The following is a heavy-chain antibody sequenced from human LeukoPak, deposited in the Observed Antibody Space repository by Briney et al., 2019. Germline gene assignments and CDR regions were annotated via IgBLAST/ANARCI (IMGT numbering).Heavy chain of an antibody. CDR1: GFTFSSYG. CDR2: IWYDGSNK. D-gene: IGHD3-16*01. V-gene: IGHV3-33*01. J-gene: IGHJ4*02. CDR3: ARDHILGGIDY. Sequence: GGSLRLSCAASGFTFSSYGMYWVRQAPGKGLEWVAVIWYDGSNKYYADSVKGRFTISRDNSKNTLYLQMNSLRAEDTAVYYCARDHILGGIDYWGQGTLVTVSS.